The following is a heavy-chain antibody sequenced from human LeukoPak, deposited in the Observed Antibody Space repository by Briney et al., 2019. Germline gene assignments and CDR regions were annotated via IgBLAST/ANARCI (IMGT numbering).Heavy chain of an antibody. Sequence: ASVKVSCKASGYTFTGYYMHWVRQAPGQGLEWMGWINPNSGGTNYAQKFQGRVTMTRDTSISTAYMELSRLRSDDTAVYYCGTAIYFYGSGSYYNVMDYWGQGTLVTVSS. V-gene: IGHV1-2*02. D-gene: IGHD3-10*01. J-gene: IGHJ4*02. CDR2: INPNSGGT. CDR1: GYTFTGYY. CDR3: GTAIYFYGSGSYYNVMDY.